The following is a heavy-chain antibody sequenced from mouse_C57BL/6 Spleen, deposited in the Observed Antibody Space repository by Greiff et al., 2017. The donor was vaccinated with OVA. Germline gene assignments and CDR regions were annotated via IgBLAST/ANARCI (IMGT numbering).Heavy chain of an antibody. CDR3: APSTVVATDYARDY. D-gene: IGHD1-1*01. V-gene: IGHV1-64*01. CDR1: GYTFTSYW. J-gene: IGHJ4*01. CDR2: IHPNSGST. Sequence: VQLQQPGAELVKPGASVKLSCKASGYTFTSYWMHWVKQRPGQGLEWIGMIHPNSGSTNYNEKFKSKATLTVDKPSSTAYMQLSSLTAEDSAVYYCAPSTVVATDYARDYWGQGTSVTVSS.